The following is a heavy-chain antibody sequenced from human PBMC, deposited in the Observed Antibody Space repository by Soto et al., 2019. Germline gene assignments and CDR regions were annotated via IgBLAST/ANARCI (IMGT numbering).Heavy chain of an antibody. D-gene: IGHD2-15*01. CDR2: ISYTGAT. J-gene: IGHJ4*02. V-gene: IGHV4-31*03. Sequence: QVHLQESGPGQVRPSQTLSLSCSVSGGSISRGAYFWTWIRQFPGKGLELIEYISYTGATYYNPSLKSRVTMLADTSKNQFSLKLHSVTSADTAVYYCARGGPVSVSPAWQLLGYFDYWGQGTLVTVSS. CDR3: ARGGPVSVSPAWQLLGYFDY. CDR1: GGSISRGAYF.